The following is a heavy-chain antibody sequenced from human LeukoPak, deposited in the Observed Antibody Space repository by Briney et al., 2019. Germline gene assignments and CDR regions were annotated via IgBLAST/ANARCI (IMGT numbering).Heavy chain of an antibody. CDR2: IYTSGST. J-gene: IGHJ5*02. D-gene: IGHD3-10*01. CDR1: GGSISSYY. Sequence: PSETLSLTCTVSGGSISSYYWSWIRQPAGKGLEWIGRIYTSGSTNYNPSLKSRVTMSVDTSKNQFSLKLSSVTAADTAVYYCARSGYYYGSGSFNWFDPWGQGTLVTVSS. CDR3: ARSGYYYGSGSFNWFDP. V-gene: IGHV4-4*07.